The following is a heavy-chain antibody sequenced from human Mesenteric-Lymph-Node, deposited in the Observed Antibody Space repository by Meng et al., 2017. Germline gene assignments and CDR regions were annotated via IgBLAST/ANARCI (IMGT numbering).Heavy chain of an antibody. CDR2: ISSSGSTI. Sequence: WGSLRLSCSASGFTFGDSAMSWVRQAPGKGLEWVSYISSSGSTIYYADSVNGRFTISRDDSKNTLYLQMNSLRAEDTAVYYYARDRSDASGSYYYYYYYGMDVWGQGTMVTVSS. CDR1: GFTFGDSA. D-gene: IGHD1-26*01. CDR3: ARDRSDASGSYYYYYYYGMDV. J-gene: IGHJ6*02. V-gene: IGHV3-48*01.